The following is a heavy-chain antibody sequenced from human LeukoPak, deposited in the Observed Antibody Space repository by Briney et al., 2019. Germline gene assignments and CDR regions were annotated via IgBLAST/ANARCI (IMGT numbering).Heavy chain of an antibody. CDR3: ARAPSGIYCSSTSCYSSTGWFDP. CDR2: ISSSSSYI. Sequence: GGSLRLSCAASGFTFSSYSMNWVRQAPGKGLEWVSSISSSSSYIYYADSVKGRFTISRDNAKNSLYLQMNSLRAEDTAVYYCARAPSGIYCSSTSCYSSTGWFDPWGQGTLVTVSS. CDR1: GFTFSSYS. V-gene: IGHV3-21*01. J-gene: IGHJ5*02. D-gene: IGHD2-2*01.